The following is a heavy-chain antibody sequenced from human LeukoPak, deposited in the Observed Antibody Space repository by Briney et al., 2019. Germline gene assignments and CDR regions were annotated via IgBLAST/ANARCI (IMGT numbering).Heavy chain of an antibody. Sequence: GGSLRLSCAASGFTFSSYAMSWVRQAPGKGLECVSAISGSGDTTYYTDSVKGRFSISRDNSKNTLYLQMNSLRAEDTAVYYCAKDRESRYGAYDLGDNWGQGTLVTVSS. D-gene: IGHD5-12*01. CDR1: GFTFSSYA. J-gene: IGHJ4*02. V-gene: IGHV3-23*01. CDR3: AKDRESRYGAYDLGDN. CDR2: ISGSGDTT.